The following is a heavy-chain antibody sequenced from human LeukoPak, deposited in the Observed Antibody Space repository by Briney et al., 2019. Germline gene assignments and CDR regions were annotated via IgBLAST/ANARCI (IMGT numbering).Heavy chain of an antibody. J-gene: IGHJ4*02. CDR2: ISTDGSST. D-gene: IGHD4-11*01. V-gene: IGHV3-74*01. CDR3: ARAVDYSNYEFDY. CDR1: EFTFSSYW. Sequence: GGSLRLSCEDSEFTFSSYWMHWVRQAPGKGLVWVSRISTDGSSTSYADSVKGRFTISRDNAKNSLYLQMNSLRAEDTAVYYCARAVDYSNYEFDYWGQGTLVTVSS.